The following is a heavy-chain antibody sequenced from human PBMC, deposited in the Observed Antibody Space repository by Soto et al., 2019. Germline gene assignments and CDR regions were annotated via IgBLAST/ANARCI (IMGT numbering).Heavy chain of an antibody. D-gene: IGHD6-13*01. CDR3: ARGRIAAAAPAPTYYYYYYGMDV. CDR2: INPNSGGT. Sequence: ASVKVSCKASGYTFTGYYMHWVRQAPGQGLEWMGWINPNSGGTNYAQKFQGWVTMTRDTSISTAYMELSRLRSDDTAVYYCARGRIAAAAPAPTYYYYYYGMDVWGQGTTVTVSS. V-gene: IGHV1-2*04. CDR1: GYTFTGYY. J-gene: IGHJ6*02.